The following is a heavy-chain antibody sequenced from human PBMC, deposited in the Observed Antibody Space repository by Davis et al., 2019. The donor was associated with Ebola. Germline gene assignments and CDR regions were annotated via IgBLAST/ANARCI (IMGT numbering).Heavy chain of an antibody. J-gene: IGHJ4*02. CDR3: ARHLGYYYGPFDY. Sequence: SETLSLTCTVSGGSIINYYWSWIRQSPGKGLEWIGYIYSSGGTEYNPSLKSRVIMSVDMSKNQFSLKLTSVTAADTAVYYCARHLGYYYGPFDYWGQGTLVTVSS. D-gene: IGHD3-10*01. CDR1: GGSIINYY. V-gene: IGHV4-59*01. CDR2: IYSSGGT.